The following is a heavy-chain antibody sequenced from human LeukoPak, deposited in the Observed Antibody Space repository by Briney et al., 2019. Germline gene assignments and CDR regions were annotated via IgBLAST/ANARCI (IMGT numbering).Heavy chain of an antibody. CDR3: AREDYYGAGRGYFDY. Sequence: PPETLSLTCAVSGYSISSGYYWGWTRQPPGKGLEWIGSIYHSGSTYYNPTLKSRGTISVDTSKNQFSLKLSSVTAADTAVYYCAREDYYGAGRGYFDYWGQGTLVTVSS. J-gene: IGHJ4*02. V-gene: IGHV4-38-2*02. D-gene: IGHD3-10*01. CDR2: IYHSGST. CDR1: GYSISSGYY.